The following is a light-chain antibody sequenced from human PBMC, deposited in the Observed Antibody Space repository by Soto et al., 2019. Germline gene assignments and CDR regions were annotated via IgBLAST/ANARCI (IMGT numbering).Light chain of an antibody. CDR2: GAT. CDR3: QQYGSSPYT. V-gene: IGKV3-20*01. CDR1: QSVSSNY. J-gene: IGKJ2*01. Sequence: ENVLTQSPGSLSLSPGERATLSCRASQSVSSNYLAWYQQKPGQSPRLLIYGATNRATGIPDRFSASGSGTEFTLTISRLEPEDFALYFCQQYGSSPYTFGQGTKVDIK.